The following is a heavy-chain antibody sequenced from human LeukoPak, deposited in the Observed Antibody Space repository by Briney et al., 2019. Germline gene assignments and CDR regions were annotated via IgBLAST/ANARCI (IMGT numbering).Heavy chain of an antibody. CDR3: ARGDIVNWYFDL. D-gene: IGHD1-26*01. J-gene: IGHJ2*01. CDR1: GFTFSNYA. CDR2: ISASGGST. Sequence: GGSPRLSCAASGFTFSNYAMTWVRQAPGKGLEWVSGISASGGSTYFADSVKGRFTISRDNSKNTLYLQMNSLRAEDTAVYYCARGDIVNWYFDLWGRGTLVTASS. V-gene: IGHV3-23*01.